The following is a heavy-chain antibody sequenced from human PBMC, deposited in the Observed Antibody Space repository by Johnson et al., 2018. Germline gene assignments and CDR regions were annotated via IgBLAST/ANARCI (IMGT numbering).Heavy chain of an antibody. J-gene: IGHJ6*02. D-gene: IGHD6-19*01. CDR3: ARDREQWLGYYYGMDV. CDR1: GFTFSSYG. Sequence: QVQLVESGGGVVQPGRSLRLSCAASGFTFSSYGMHWVRQAPGKGTERVAVIWFDGSDKFYADSVKGRFTLSREHSKNTLYLQMNSLRAEDPAVYYCARDREQWLGYYYGMDVWGQGTAVTVSS. CDR2: IWFDGSDK. V-gene: IGHV3-33*01.